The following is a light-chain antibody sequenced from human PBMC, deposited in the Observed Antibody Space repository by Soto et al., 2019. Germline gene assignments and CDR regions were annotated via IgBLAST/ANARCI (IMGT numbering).Light chain of an antibody. CDR2: GAS. J-gene: IGKJ1*01. V-gene: IGKV3-20*01. CDR3: QLYEGAPPWT. Sequence: ENVLTQSPGTLSLSPGERATLSCRASQSVSSYLGSYQQKPGQAPRLLIYGASNRATGIPSSFIGSGSGTEITLIIRRLDLEDVAVYYWQLYEGAPPWTFGKGTKVEIK. CDR1: QSVSSY.